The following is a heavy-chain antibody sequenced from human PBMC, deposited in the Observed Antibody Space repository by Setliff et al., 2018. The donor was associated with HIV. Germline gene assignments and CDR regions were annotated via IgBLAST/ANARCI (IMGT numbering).Heavy chain of an antibody. CDR1: GYAINNNFF. J-gene: IGHJ4*02. D-gene: IGHD3-10*01. CDR3: ARSIHGGGSEPFDI. CDR2: IYHSGGT. V-gene: IGHV4-38-2*01. Sequence: PSETLSLTCAVSGYAINNNFFWGWVRQPPGKGLEWIGSIYHSGGTYYSPSLKSRVTISVDTSKSQFSLSLRSVTAADTAIYYCARSIHGGGSEPFDIWGQGILVTVSS.